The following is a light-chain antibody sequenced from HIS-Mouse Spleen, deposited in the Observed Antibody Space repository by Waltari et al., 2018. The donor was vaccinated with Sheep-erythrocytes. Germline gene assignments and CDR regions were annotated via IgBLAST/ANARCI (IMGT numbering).Light chain of an antibody. CDR2: KDS. V-gene: IGLV3-25*03. CDR3: QSADSSGTYV. J-gene: IGLJ1*01. CDR1: ALPKQY. Sequence: SYELTQPPSVSVSPGQTARITCSGDALPKQYAYWYQQKPGQAPELVIYKDSERPSGIPERFSGSSSGKTVTLTISGVQAEDEADYYCQSADSSGTYVFGTGTKVTVL.